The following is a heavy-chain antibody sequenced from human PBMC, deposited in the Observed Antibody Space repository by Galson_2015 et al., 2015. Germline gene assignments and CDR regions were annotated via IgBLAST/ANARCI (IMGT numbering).Heavy chain of an antibody. CDR2: MSDSGGSI. V-gene: IGHV3-23*01. CDR3: AKGGGGSYYHPLDY. D-gene: IGHD2-15*01. CDR1: GFTLSTYG. J-gene: IGHJ4*02. Sequence: SLRLSCAASGFTLSTYGMSWVRQAPGKRLEWVSAMSDSGGSIYYADSVKGQFTISRDNSKNTLYLQMNSLRAEDTAVYYCAKGGGGSYYHPLDYWGQGTLVTVSS.